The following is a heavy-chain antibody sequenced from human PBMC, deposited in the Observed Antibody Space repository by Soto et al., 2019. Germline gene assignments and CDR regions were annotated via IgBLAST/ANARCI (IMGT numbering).Heavy chain of an antibody. CDR2: ISGSGSDR. CDR1: GFTFSTYA. Sequence: EVQVLESGGGLVQPGGSLRLSCVASGFTFSTYAMNWVRQAPGKGLEWVAGISGSGSDRYYADSVRGRFTISRDNSNNTLNLQMDSLSAEDTAIYYCTKTPRSYYYYVDVWGKGTTVTVSS. J-gene: IGHJ6*03. CDR3: TKTPRSYYYYVDV. D-gene: IGHD3-10*01. V-gene: IGHV3-23*01.